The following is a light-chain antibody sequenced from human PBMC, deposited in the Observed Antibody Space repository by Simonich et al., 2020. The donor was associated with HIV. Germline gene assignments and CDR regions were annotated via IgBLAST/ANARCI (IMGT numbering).Light chain of an antibody. CDR2: EGS. Sequence: QSALTQPAYVSGSPGQSITISCTGTSSDVGSYNLVSWYQQHPGKAPKLMIYEGSKRPSGVSNRFSGSKSGNTASLTVSGLQAEDEADYYCNSYAGSNNLVFGGGTKLTVL. V-gene: IGLV2-14*02. J-gene: IGLJ3*02. CDR3: NSYAGSNNLV. CDR1: SSDVGSYNL.